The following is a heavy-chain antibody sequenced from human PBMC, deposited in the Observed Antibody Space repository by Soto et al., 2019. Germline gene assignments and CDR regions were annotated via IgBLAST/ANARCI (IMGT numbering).Heavy chain of an antibody. D-gene: IGHD6-19*01. Sequence: GGSLRLSCAASGFTFSSYGIHWVRQAPGKGLEWVAIISYDGSNRYYAGSVKGRFTISRDNSKNTLYLQMNSLRTEDTAVYFCAKDTSSGWFDYWDQGTLVTVSS. CDR1: GFTFSSYG. V-gene: IGHV3-30*18. CDR2: ISYDGSNR. J-gene: IGHJ4*02. CDR3: AKDTSSGWFDY.